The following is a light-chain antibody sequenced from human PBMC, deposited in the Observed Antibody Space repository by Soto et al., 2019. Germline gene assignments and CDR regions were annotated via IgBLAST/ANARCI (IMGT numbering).Light chain of an antibody. CDR3: SSYTITTTWV. V-gene: IGLV2-14*01. Sequence: QSALTQPASVSGSPGQSITISCTGTTSDIGAYNYVSWYQQHPGKVPKLMIYDVSNRPSGVSNRFSGSKSGNTASLTISGLRAEDEADYYCSSYTITTTWVFGGGTKVTVL. CDR2: DVS. CDR1: TSDIGAYNY. J-gene: IGLJ3*02.